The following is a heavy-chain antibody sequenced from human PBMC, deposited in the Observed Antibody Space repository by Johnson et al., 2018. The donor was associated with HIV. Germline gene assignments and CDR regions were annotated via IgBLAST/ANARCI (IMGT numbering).Heavy chain of an antibody. CDR1: GFTFSSYA. V-gene: IGHV3-23*04. D-gene: IGHD1-26*01. J-gene: IGHJ3*02. CDR2: ISGSGGST. Sequence: EKLVESGGGLVQPGGSLRLSCAASGFTFSSYAMSWVRQAPGKGLEWVSAISGSGGSTYYADSVKGRFTISRDNSKNTLYLQMKSLRPEDAAVYYCAKESKWESRTPHAFDMWGQGTMVTVSS. CDR3: AKESKWESRTPHAFDM.